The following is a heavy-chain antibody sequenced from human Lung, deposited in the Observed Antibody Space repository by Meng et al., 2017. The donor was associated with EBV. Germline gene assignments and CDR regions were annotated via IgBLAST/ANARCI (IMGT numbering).Heavy chain of an antibody. CDR1: GGSISSGHYY. CDR3: ARDIAEADYFDF. V-gene: IGHV4-30-4*01. CDR2: IDYSGST. D-gene: IGHD6-19*01. J-gene: IGHJ4*02. Sequence: HVQLQESGPGLVKPSQTLSLTCAVSGGSISSGHYYWSWIRQPPGKGLEWIAYIDYSGSTYYNPSLKSRVTISVDTSKNQFSLKLNSVTAADTAVYYCARDIAEADYFDFWGQGTLVTVSS.